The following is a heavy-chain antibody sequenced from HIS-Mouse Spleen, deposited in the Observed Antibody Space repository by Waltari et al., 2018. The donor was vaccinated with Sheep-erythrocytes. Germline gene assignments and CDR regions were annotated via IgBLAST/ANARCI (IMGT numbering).Heavy chain of an antibody. CDR3: ARDSNWNYAFDI. J-gene: IGHJ3*02. CDR2: IYSGGST. Sequence: EVQLVESGGGLVQPGGSLRLSCAASGFTARSHSLSWVRQAAGKELEWVSVIYSGGSTYDADSVKGRFTISRDNSKNTLYLQMNSLRAEDTAVYYCARDSNWNYAFDIWGQGTMVTVSS. CDR1: GFTARSHS. V-gene: IGHV3-66*01. D-gene: IGHD1-7*01.